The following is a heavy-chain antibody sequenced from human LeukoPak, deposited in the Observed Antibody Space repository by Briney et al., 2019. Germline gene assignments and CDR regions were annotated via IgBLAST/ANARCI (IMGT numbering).Heavy chain of an antibody. Sequence: PSETLSLTCTVSGGSISGYYWSWVRQPPGKGLEWIGFVYYTGSTNYSPSLKSRVTISVDTSKNQFSLKLRSVTAADTAVYYCARHGVNLLRYFDWLLRPFDYWGQGTLVTVSS. CDR2: VYYTGST. CDR3: ARHGVNLLRYFDWLLRPFDY. J-gene: IGHJ4*02. CDR1: GGSISGYY. V-gene: IGHV4-59*08. D-gene: IGHD3-9*01.